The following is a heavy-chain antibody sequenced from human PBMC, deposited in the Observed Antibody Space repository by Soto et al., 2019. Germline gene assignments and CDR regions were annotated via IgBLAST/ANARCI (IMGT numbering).Heavy chain of an antibody. CDR1: GFTFSSYA. CDR3: AREYSSANFDH. Sequence: QVQLVESGGGVVQPGRSLRLSCAASGFTFSSYAMHWVRQAPGKGLEWVAVISYDGSNKYYADSVKGRFTISRDNSKNTLYLQMNSLRAEDTAVYYCAREYSSANFDHWGQGTLVTVSS. CDR2: ISYDGSNK. D-gene: IGHD6-25*01. J-gene: IGHJ4*02. V-gene: IGHV3-30-3*01.